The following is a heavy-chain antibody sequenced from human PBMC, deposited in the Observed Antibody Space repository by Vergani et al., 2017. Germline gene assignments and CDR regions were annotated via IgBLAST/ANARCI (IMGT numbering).Heavy chain of an antibody. D-gene: IGHD6-6*01. J-gene: IGHJ2*01. V-gene: IGHV1-69*01. CDR3: ARDRASSSVFILERYFDL. CDR2: IIPIFGTA. Sequence: QVQLVQSGAEVKKPGSSVKVSCKASGGTFSSYAISWVRQAPGQGLEWMGGIIPIFGTANYAQKFQGRVTITADESTSTAYMELSSLRSEDTAVYYCARDRASSSVFILERYFDLWGRGTLVTVSS. CDR1: GGTFSSYA.